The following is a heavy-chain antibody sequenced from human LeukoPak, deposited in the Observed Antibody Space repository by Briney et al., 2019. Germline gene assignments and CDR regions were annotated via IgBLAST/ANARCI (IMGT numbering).Heavy chain of an antibody. V-gene: IGHV4-30-2*01. D-gene: IGHD2-15*01. J-gene: IGHJ5*02. CDR1: GGSISSGGYS. CDR2: IYHSGST. Sequence: SQTLSLTCAVSGGSISSGGYSWSWIRQPPGKGLEWIGYIYHSGSTYYNPSLKSRVTISVDRSKNQFSLNLSSVTAADTAEYYCAREGYCSGGSCDNWFDPWGQGTLVTVSS. CDR3: AREGYCSGGSCDNWFDP.